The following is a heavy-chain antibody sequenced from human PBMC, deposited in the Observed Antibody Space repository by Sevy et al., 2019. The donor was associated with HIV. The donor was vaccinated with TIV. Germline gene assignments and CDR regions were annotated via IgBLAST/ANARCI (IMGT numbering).Heavy chain of an antibody. CDR1: GFTFSSYW. V-gene: IGHV3-7*01. CDR3: ARNNCSITNCYMGDVFDI. J-gene: IGHJ3*02. CDR2: IKQDMSEK. Sequence: GGSLRLSCAASGFTFSSYWMTWVRQAPGKGLEWVANIKQDMSEKYYADSVKGRFTISRDNARNSLYLQMNSLRAEDTAVYYCARNNCSITNCYMGDVFDIWGQGTMVTVSS. D-gene: IGHD2-2*02.